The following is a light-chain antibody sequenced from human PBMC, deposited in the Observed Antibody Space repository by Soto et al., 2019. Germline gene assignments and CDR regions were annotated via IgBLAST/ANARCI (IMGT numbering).Light chain of an antibody. CDR1: QTVSSNY. CDR3: QQYTGPPTT. CDR2: GAS. Sequence: ELILTPSPHSLSVSXRVRATLSXXXSQTVSSNYLAWCQQRPGQAPRLLIYGASTRAAGIPDRFSGSGSGTDFTLTITRLEPEDSAVYFCQQYTGPPTTFGQGTRLEIK. V-gene: IGKV3-20*01. J-gene: IGKJ5*01.